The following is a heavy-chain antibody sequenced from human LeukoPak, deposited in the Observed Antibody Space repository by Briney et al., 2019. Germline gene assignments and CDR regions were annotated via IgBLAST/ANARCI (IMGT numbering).Heavy chain of an antibody. CDR3: ARSPPKYDILTGYSGRYFDY. Sequence: SETLSLTCAVYGGSFSGYYWSWIRQPPGKGLEWIGEINHSGSTYYNPSLKSRVTISVDTSKNQFSLKLSSVTAAGTAVYYCARSPPKYDILTGYSGRYFDYWGQGTLVTVSS. CDR2: INHSGST. V-gene: IGHV4-34*01. J-gene: IGHJ4*02. D-gene: IGHD3-9*01. CDR1: GGSFSGYY.